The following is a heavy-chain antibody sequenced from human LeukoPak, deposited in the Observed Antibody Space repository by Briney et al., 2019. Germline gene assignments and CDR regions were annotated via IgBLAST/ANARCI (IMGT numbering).Heavy chain of an antibody. CDR3: AMDFDP. CDR1: GGSITTKNW. J-gene: IGHJ5*02. V-gene: IGHV4-4*02. Sequence: PSETLSLTCAVSGGSITTKNWWIWVRQPPGRGLEWIGEIYHTGSTNYHPSLKSRLTISRDKSKNQFSLKLSSVTAADTAVYYCAMDFDPWGQGTLVTVSS. CDR2: IYHTGST. D-gene: IGHD3/OR15-3a*01.